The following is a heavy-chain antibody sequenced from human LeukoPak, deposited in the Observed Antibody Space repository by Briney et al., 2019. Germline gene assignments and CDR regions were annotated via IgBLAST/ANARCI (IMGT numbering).Heavy chain of an antibody. D-gene: IGHD6-13*01. Sequence: PGGPLRLSCAASGFTFSNAWMSGVRQAPGKGLEWVGRIKSKTDGGTTDYAAPVKGRFTISRDDSKNTLYLQMNSLKTEDTAVYYCTTDGDSSSWYEGGWFDPWGQGTLVTVSS. CDR1: GFTFSNAW. CDR3: TTDGDSSSWYEGGWFDP. CDR2: IKSKTDGGTT. J-gene: IGHJ5*02. V-gene: IGHV3-15*01.